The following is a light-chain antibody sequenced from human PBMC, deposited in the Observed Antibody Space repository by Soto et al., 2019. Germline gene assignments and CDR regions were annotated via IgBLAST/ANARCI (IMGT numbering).Light chain of an antibody. V-gene: IGKV3-11*01. Sequence: EIVMTQSPATLSVSPGERATLSCRASQSVSRNLAWYQQKPGQAPRLLIYDASQRATGIAARFSGSGSGTDFTLTITSLQPEDFATYYCQQSYSTPRTFGQGPRWIS. J-gene: IGKJ1*01. CDR3: QQSYSTPRT. CDR1: QSVSRN. CDR2: DAS.